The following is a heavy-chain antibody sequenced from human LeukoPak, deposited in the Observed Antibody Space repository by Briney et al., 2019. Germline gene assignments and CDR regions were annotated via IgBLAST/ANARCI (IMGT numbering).Heavy chain of an antibody. D-gene: IGHD5-18*01. CDR3: ARDVGQLWSHTLDY. CDR1: GFTFKNYA. J-gene: IGHJ4*02. Sequence: GGSLRLSCAASGFTFKNYAMTWVRQAPGKGLEWVANIKQDGSEKYYVDSVKGRFTISRDNAKNSLYLQMNSLRAEDTAVYYCARDVGQLWSHTLDYWGQGTLVTVSS. CDR2: IKQDGSEK. V-gene: IGHV3-7*01.